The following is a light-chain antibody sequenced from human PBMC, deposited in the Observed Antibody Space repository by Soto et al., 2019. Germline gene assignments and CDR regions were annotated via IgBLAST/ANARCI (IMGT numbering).Light chain of an antibody. V-gene: IGKV4-1*01. CDR3: QQYYSTPLT. CDR1: QSVLYSSNNKNY. J-gene: IGKJ4*01. CDR2: WAS. Sequence: DIVMTQSPDSLAVSLGERATINCKSSQSVLYSSNNKNYLAWYQQKPGQPPKLLIYWASTRESGVPDRFSGSGSGTDFTLTISSLQAEDVAVYYCQQYYSTPLTLGGGTKV.